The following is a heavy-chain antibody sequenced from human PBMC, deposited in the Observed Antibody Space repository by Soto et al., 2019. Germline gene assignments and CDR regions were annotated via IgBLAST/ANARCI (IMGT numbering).Heavy chain of an antibody. CDR1: GYTFTSYD. J-gene: IGHJ5*02. V-gene: IGHV1-8*01. Sequence: TSVNVSCKASGYTFTSYDINWVRQATGQGLEWMGWMNPNSGNTVYAQRFQGRVTMTRNTSISTAYMELSSLRSEDTAVYYCARERNWFDPWGQGTLVTVS. CDR2: MNPNSGNT. CDR3: ARERNWFDP.